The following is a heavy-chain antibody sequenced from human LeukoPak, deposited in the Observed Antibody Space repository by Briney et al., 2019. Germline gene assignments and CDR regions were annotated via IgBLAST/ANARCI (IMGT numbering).Heavy chain of an antibody. CDR1: GFTFSSYT. J-gene: IGHJ4*02. D-gene: IGHD6-13*01. CDR2: ISGSGGST. V-gene: IGHV3-23*01. Sequence: GGSLRLSCAASGFTFSSYTMSWVRQAPGKGLEWVSAISGSGGSTYYADSVKGRFTISRDNSKNTLYLQMNSLRAEDTAVYYCAKPYSSSWYGGFDYWGQGTLVTVSS. CDR3: AKPYSSSWYGGFDY.